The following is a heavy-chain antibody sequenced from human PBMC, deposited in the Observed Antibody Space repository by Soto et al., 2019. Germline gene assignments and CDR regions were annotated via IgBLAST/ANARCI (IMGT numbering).Heavy chain of an antibody. J-gene: IGHJ4*02. Sequence: LRLSCAASGFSFGSYALSWVRQAPGKGLEWVSTISGSDGKTFYADSVKGRFSISRDTSQNTLYLQMNSLRADDTAIYYCARWSYLDYWGQGTRVTVS. V-gene: IGHV3-23*01. D-gene: IGHD3-3*01. CDR3: ARWSYLDY. CDR2: ISGSDGKT. CDR1: GFSFGSYA.